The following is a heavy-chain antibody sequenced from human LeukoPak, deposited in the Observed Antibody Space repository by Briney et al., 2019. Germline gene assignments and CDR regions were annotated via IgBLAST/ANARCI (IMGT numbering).Heavy chain of an antibody. CDR2: INHSGST. V-gene: IGHV4-34*01. J-gene: IGHJ4*02. CDR3: ARRYYYGSGPLLN. CDR1: GGSFSGYY. Sequence: SETLSLTCAVYGGSFSGYYWSWIRQPPGKGLEWIGEINHSGSTNYNPSLKSRVTIPVDTSKSQFSLKLSSVTAADTAVYYCARRYYYGSGPLLNWGQGTLVTVSS. D-gene: IGHD3-10*01.